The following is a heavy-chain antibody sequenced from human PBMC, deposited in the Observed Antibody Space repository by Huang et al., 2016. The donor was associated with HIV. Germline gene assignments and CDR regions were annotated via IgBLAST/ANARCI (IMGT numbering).Heavy chain of an antibody. CDR3: ARNSGKYFDSLDFDP. V-gene: IGHV3-53*01. J-gene: IGHJ5*02. CDR2: IYTGGNT. CDR1: GFNITTNY. D-gene: IGHD3-9*01. Sequence: EVQLVESGGDLVQPGGSLRLSCAASGFNITTNYMTWVRQPPGRGLEWVAGIYTGGNTYYADSVRGRFTISRDKSKNTLYLQMNTLRDDDTALYYCARNSGKYFDSLDFDPWGQGTLVTVSS.